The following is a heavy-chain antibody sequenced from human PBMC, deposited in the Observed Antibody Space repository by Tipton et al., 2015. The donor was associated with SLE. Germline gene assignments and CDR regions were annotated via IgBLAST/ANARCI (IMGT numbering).Heavy chain of an antibody. Sequence: TLSLTCTVSGGSISNYYWSWIRQPPGKGLEWIGFIYYSGSTNYNPPLKGRVTISIDTSKNQFSLKLSSVTAADTAVYYCARLAELFWSGYYTGAFDIGGQGTMVTVSS. CDR2: IYYSGST. J-gene: IGHJ3*02. CDR1: GGSISNYY. D-gene: IGHD3-3*01. V-gene: IGHV4-59*08. CDR3: ARLAELFWSGYYTGAFDI.